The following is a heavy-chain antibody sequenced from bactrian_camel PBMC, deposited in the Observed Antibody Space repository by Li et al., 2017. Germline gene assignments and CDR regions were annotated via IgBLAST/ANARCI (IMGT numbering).Heavy chain of an antibody. Sequence: VELVESGGGSAQAGGSLRLSCVASGHTYNYNFMAWFRQAPGKGPEGVAAIDSDGASIYLDSMKGRFIISRDNAKTILYLEMNSLKPEDTAMYYCAHARLPQCRLDPLLYHVWGQGTQVTVS. CDR3: AHARLPQCRLDPLLYHV. CDR1: GHTYNYNF. CDR2: IDSDGAS. J-gene: IGHJ4*01. D-gene: IGHD4*01. V-gene: IGHV3S26*01.